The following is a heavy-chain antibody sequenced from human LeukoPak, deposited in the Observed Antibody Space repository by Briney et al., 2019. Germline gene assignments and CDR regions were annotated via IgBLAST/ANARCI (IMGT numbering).Heavy chain of an antibody. CDR3: ARDTYYAMDV. CDR1: GGSISSSSYY. V-gene: IGHV4-39*07. J-gene: IGHJ6*02. Sequence: SGTLSLTCTVSGGSISSSSYYWGWIRQPPGKGLEWIGSIYYSGSTYYNPSLKSRVTISVDTSKNQFSLKLSSVTAADTAVYYCARDTYYAMDVWGQGTTVTVSS. CDR2: IYYSGST.